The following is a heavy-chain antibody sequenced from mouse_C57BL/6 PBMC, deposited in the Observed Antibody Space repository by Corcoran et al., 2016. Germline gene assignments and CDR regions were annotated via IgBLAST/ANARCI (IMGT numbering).Heavy chain of an antibody. V-gene: IGHV1-85*01. J-gene: IGHJ4*01. CDR3: ARSCTLDY. CDR1: DYTFTRYD. Sequence: VQLQQPVPKLVKLGASVQLSYKAYDYTFTRYDINWVKQRPGQGLEWIGWIYPRDGSTKYNEKFKGKATLTVDTSSSTAYMELHSRTSQDSAVYFCARSCTLDYCGQGTSVTVSS. CDR2: IYPRDGST. D-gene: IGHD6-1*01.